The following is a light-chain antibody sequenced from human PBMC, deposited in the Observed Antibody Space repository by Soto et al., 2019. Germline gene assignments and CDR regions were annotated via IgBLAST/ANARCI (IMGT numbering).Light chain of an antibody. CDR1: QSISTY. CDR3: QQYNSYSGT. V-gene: IGKV1-5*01. Sequence: DIQMTQSPSSLSASLGDRVTITCRASQSISTYLIWYQQKPGKAPKLLIYDASSLESGVPSRFSGSGSGTEFTLTISSLQPDDFATYYCQQYNSYSGTFGQGTKVDIK. J-gene: IGKJ1*01. CDR2: DAS.